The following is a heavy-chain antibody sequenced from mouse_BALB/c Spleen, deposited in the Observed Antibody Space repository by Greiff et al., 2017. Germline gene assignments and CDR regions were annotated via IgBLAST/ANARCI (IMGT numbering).Heavy chain of an antibody. CDR2: ISSGSSTI. V-gene: IGHV5-17*01. J-gene: IGHJ3*01. Sequence: EVMLVESGGGLVKPGGSLKLSCAASGFTFSDYYMYWVRQTPEKRLEWVAYISSGSSTIYYADTVKGRFTISRDNPKNTLFLQMTSLRSEDTAMYYCARGGYYGYGAYWGQGTLVTVSA. D-gene: IGHD1-2*01. CDR3: ARGGYYGYGAY. CDR1: GFTFSDYY.